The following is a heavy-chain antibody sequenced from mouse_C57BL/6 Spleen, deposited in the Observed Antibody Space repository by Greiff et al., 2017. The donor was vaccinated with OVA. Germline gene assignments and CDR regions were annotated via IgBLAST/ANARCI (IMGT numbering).Heavy chain of an antibody. V-gene: IGHV5-9*01. D-gene: IGHD4-1*01. J-gene: IGHJ2*01. CDR2: ISGGGGNT. CDR1: GFTFSSYT. Sequence: EVQRVESGGGLVKPGGSLKLSCAASGFTFSSYTMSWVRQTPEKRLEWVATISGGGGNTYYPDSVKGRFTISRDNAKNTLYLQMSSLRSEDTALYYCARLGRGFDYWGQGTTLTVSS. CDR3: ARLGRGFDY.